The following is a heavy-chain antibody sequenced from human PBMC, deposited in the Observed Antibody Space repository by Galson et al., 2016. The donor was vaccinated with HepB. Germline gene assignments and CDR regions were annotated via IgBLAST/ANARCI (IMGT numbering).Heavy chain of an antibody. CDR2: ISYTTEMI. Sequence: SLRLSCAASGFTFSDYCVNWVRQAPGKGLEWVSYISYTTEMIYYADSVKGRFTISRDNAKNSLYLQMNSLRDEDTAVYFCARSMVRGVIMYGMDVWGQGTTVTVSS. V-gene: IGHV3-48*02. CDR3: ARSMVRGVIMYGMDV. D-gene: IGHD3-10*01. J-gene: IGHJ6*02. CDR1: GFTFSDYC.